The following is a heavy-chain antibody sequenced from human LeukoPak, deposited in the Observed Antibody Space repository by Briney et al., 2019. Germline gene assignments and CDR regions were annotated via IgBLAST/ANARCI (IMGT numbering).Heavy chain of an antibody. D-gene: IGHD2-2*01. CDR1: GFTFDDYA. V-gene: IGHV3-9*01. J-gene: IGHJ5*02. CDR3: AKGRDKYQLLSKNWFDP. Sequence: GGSLRLSCAASGFTFDDYAMHWVRQAPGKGLEWVSGISWNSGSIGYADSVKGRFTISRDDAKDSLYLQMNSLRAEDTALYYCAKGRDKYQLLSKNWFDPWGQGTLVTVSS. CDR2: ISWNSGSI.